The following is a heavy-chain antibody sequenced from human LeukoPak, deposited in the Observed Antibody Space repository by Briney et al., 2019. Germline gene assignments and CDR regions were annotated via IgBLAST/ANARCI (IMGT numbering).Heavy chain of an antibody. CDR3: ARAQQLTYFDY. Sequence: SETLSLTCTVSGGSISSSSYYWSWIRQPAGKGLEWIGRIYTSGSTNYNPSLKSRVTISVDTSKNQFSLKLSSVTAADTAVYYCARAQQLTYFDYWGQGTLVTVSS. CDR1: GGSISSSSYY. D-gene: IGHD6-13*01. V-gene: IGHV4-61*02. J-gene: IGHJ4*02. CDR2: IYTSGST.